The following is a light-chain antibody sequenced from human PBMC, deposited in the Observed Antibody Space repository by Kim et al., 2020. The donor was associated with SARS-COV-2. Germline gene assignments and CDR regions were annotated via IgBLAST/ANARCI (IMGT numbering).Light chain of an antibody. CDR3: QSYDSSIWV. Sequence: NFMLTQPHSESESPGKTVTISCTRSSGSIASNYVQWYQQRPGSAPTTVIYEDNQRPSGVPDRFSGSIDSSSNSASLTISGLKAEDEADYYWQSYDSSIWVFGGGTQLTVL. CDR1: SGSIASNY. CDR2: EDN. V-gene: IGLV6-57*04. J-gene: IGLJ3*02.